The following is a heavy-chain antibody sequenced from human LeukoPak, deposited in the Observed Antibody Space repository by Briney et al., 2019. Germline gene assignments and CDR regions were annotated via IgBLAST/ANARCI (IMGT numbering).Heavy chain of an antibody. CDR3: AASYCSGDCHSAWLF. J-gene: IGHJ4*02. D-gene: IGHD2-21*02. V-gene: IGHV3-48*02. CDR2: ISSSSRTI. Sequence: GGSLRPSCAASGFTFSSYTMNWVRQAPGKGLEWVSQISSSSRTIYYADSVKGRFTISRDNAKNSLYLQMNSLRDEDTAVYYCAASYCSGDCHSAWLFWGQGTLIAVSS. CDR1: GFTFSSYT.